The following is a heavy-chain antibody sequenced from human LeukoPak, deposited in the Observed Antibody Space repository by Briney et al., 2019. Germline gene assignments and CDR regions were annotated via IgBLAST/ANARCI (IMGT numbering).Heavy chain of an antibody. J-gene: IGHJ4*02. CDR3: ARGSSSGSYMFDY. CDR2: IYSGGST. Sequence: PGGSLRLSCAASGFTVSSHYINWVRQAPGKGLEWVSVIYSGGSTYYADSVKGRFTISRDNSKNTLYLQMNSLRAEDTAVYYCARGSSSGSYMFDYWGQGTLVTVSS. V-gene: IGHV3-53*01. CDR1: GFTVSSHY. D-gene: IGHD1-26*01.